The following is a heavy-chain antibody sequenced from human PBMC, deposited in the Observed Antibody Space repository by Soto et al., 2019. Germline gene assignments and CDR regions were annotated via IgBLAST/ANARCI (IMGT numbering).Heavy chain of an antibody. J-gene: IGHJ5*02. V-gene: IGHV4-59*08. CDR2: IDYSGST. D-gene: IGHD1-7*01. CDR1: GGSINSYY. Sequence: QVQLQESGPGLVKPSETLSLTCTVSGGSINSYYWSWIRQPPGKGLEWIGYIDYSGSTNYNPSLKSRMTIQPGTSTNQFSLKLSSLTAADTAVYYCARNISSGTNIAAIRSFGPWGQGTLVTVSS. CDR3: ARNISSGTNIAAIRSFGP.